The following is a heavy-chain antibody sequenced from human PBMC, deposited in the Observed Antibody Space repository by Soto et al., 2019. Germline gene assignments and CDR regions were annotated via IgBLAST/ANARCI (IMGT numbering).Heavy chain of an antibody. Sequence: QVHLVQSGTEVKKPGSSMKVSCKASGGTFSSSGFSWVRQAPGQGLEWMGMIVPSLDTTNYAQKFQPRVTITADEVTSTAYMELRSLRSEDTAVYYCARWPQPRYTADPYAVDVWCQGTRVIVSS. CDR3: ARWPQPRYTADPYAVDV. CDR2: IVPSLDTT. V-gene: IGHV1-69*11. D-gene: IGHD3-16*02. CDR1: GGTFSSSG. J-gene: IGHJ6*02.